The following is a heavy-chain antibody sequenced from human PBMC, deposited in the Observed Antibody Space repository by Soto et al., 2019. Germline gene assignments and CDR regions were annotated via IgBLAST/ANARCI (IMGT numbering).Heavy chain of an antibody. V-gene: IGHV4-34*01. CDR3: ARGLRAGDLPATAIPGVEYFDY. CDR1: GGSFSGYY. Sequence: KPSETLSLTCAVYGGSFSGYYWSWIRQPPGKGLEWIGEINHSGSTNYNPSLKSRVTISVDTSKNQFSLKLSSVTAADTAVYYCARGLRAGDLPATAIPGVEYFDYWGQGTLVTVSS. CDR2: INHSGST. J-gene: IGHJ4*02. D-gene: IGHD2-2*02.